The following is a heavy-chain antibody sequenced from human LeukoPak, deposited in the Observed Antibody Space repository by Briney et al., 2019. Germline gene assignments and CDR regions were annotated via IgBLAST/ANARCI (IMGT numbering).Heavy chain of an antibody. CDR2: IDPSDSYT. J-gene: IGHJ4*02. CDR3: ARHRYSGYDEGALYYFDY. CDR1: GCSFTSYW. D-gene: IGHD5-12*01. V-gene: IGHV5-10-1*01. Sequence: GESLQISCQGSGCSFTSYWISWVRQLPGKGLEWMGRIDPSDSYTNYSPSFQGHVTISADKSISTAYLQWSSLKASDTAMYYCARHRYSGYDEGALYYFDYWGQGTLVTVSS.